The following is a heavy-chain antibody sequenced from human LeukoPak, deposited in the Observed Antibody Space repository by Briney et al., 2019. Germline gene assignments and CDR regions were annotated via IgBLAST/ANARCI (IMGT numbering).Heavy chain of an antibody. Sequence: PSQTLSLTCTVSGGPISSGGYYWSWIRQHPGKGLEWIGYIYYSGSTYYNPSLKSRVTISVDTSKNQFSLKLSSVTAADTAVYYCARAPNWGSYNWFDPWGQGTLVTVSS. CDR1: GGPISSGGYY. J-gene: IGHJ5*02. CDR3: ARAPNWGSYNWFDP. V-gene: IGHV4-31*03. CDR2: IYYSGST. D-gene: IGHD7-27*01.